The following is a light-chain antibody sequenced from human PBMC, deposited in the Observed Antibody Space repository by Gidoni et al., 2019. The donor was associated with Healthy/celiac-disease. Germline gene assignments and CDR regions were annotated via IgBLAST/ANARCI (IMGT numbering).Light chain of an antibody. J-gene: IGLJ2*01. CDR2: EGS. CDR1: SSDVGSYNL. Sequence: QSALTQPASESASPGQSITISCTGTSSDVGSYNLVSWYQQHPGKAPKLMIYEGSKRPSGVSNRFSGSKSGNTASLTISGLQAEDEADYYCCSYAGSVVFGGGTKLTVL. CDR3: CSYAGSVV. V-gene: IGLV2-23*01.